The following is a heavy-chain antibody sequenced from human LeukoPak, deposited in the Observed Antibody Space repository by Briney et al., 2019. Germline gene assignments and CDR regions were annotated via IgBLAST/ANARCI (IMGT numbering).Heavy chain of an antibody. CDR3: ARGGRIDY. CDR1: GGSFSGYY. J-gene: IGHJ4*02. V-gene: IGHV4-34*01. Sequence: SETLSLTRAVYGGSFSGYYWSWIRQPPGKGLEWIGEINHSGSTNYNPSLKSRVTISVDTSKNQFSLKLSSVTAADTAVYYCARGGRIDYWGQGTLVTVSS. CDR2: INHSGST.